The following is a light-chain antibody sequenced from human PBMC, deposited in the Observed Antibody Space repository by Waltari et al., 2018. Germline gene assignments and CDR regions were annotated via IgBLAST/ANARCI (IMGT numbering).Light chain of an antibody. CDR3: CSYAGREVV. J-gene: IGLJ2*01. V-gene: IGLV2-23*01. CDR2: EGS. CDR1: SSDVGRYNL. Sequence: QSALTQPASVSGSPGQSLPISCTGTSSDVGRYNLVSWYQQHPGKAPKLMIYEGSKRPSGVSNRFSGSKSGNTASLTISGLQAEDEADYYCCSYAGREVVFGGGTKLTVL.